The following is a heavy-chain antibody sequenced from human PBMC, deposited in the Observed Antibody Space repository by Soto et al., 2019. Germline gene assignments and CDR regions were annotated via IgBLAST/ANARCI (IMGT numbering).Heavy chain of an antibody. V-gene: IGHV3-23*01. J-gene: IGHJ4*02. CDR3: ARLGGYSGYDPFAY. CDR2: ISGNGGST. CDR1: GFHFSIYA. D-gene: IGHD5-12*01. Sequence: EVQLLESGGGLVEPGGSLRLSCAASGFHFSIYAMGWVRQAPGKGLEWVSVISGNGGSTYYPDSVKGRFSISRDISKNTLFLEMNSLRAEDTAIYYCARLGGYSGYDPFAYWGQGTLVTVSS.